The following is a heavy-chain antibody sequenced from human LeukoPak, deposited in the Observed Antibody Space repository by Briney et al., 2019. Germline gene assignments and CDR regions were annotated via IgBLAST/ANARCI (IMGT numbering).Heavy chain of an antibody. CDR1: GGSFSGYY. Sequence: SETLSLTCAVYGGSFSGYYWSWIRQPPGKGLEWIGYIYYTGSTDYNPSLKSRVAISVDTSKNQFSLKLSSVTAADTAVYYCARGSKAAPGTFDYWGQGTLVTVSS. J-gene: IGHJ4*02. CDR3: ARGSKAAPGTFDY. V-gene: IGHV4-59*01. CDR2: IYYTGST. D-gene: IGHD6-13*01.